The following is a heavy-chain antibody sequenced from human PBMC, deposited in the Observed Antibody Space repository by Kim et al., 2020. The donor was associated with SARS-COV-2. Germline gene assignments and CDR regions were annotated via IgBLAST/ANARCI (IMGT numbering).Heavy chain of an antibody. V-gene: IGHV3-23*01. Sequence: GHTHHAESVKGRITISRDDAQNTVALHMDILRDEDTAIYYCVTRLVAHCDYWGQGTLVTVSS. D-gene: IGHD2-21*01. CDR2: GHT. J-gene: IGHJ4*02. CDR3: VTRLVAHCDY.